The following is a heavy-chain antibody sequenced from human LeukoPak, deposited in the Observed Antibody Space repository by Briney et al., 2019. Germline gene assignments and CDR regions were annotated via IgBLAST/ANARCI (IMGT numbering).Heavy chain of an antibody. Sequence: PSETLSLTCAVYGGSFSGYYWSWIRQPPGKGLEWIGEINHSGSTNYNPSLKSRVTISVDTSKNQFSLKLSSVTAADTAVYYCARGGDIVVVVAATGASDIWGQGTMVTVSS. V-gene: IGHV4-34*01. CDR3: ARGGDIVVVVAATGASDI. D-gene: IGHD2-15*01. CDR2: INHSGST. CDR1: GGSFSGYY. J-gene: IGHJ3*02.